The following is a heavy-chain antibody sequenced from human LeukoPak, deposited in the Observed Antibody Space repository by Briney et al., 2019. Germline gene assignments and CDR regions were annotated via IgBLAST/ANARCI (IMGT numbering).Heavy chain of an antibody. D-gene: IGHD2-2*01. V-gene: IGHV1-18*01. CDR2: ISAYNGNT. J-gene: IGHJ4*02. Sequence: ASVKVSCKASGYTFTSYGISWVGQAPGQGLEWMGWISAYNGNTNYAQKLQGTVTMTTDTSTSTAYLELRSLRSADTAVYYCARGTGKVPASQFDYWGQGTLVTVSS. CDR1: GYTFTSYG. CDR3: ARGTGKVPASQFDY.